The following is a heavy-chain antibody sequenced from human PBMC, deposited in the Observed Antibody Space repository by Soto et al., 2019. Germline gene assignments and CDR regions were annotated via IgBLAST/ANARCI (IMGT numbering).Heavy chain of an antibody. Sequence: QVQLVQSGAEVKTPGSSVKVYCKASGDTFSSYDISWVRQSPGQGIAWMGGIIPIFGTANYEQKFQGRVTMTADESTRTDYMELSSLRSEDTAVYYCARADYEILIGPSFDYWGQRTLVTVSS. CDR2: IIPIFGTA. CDR1: GDTFSSYD. V-gene: IGHV1-69*01. J-gene: IGHJ4*02. D-gene: IGHD3-9*01. CDR3: ARADYEILIGPSFDY.